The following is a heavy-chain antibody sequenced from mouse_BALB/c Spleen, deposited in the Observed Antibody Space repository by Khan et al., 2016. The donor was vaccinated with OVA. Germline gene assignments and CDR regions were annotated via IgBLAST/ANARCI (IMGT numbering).Heavy chain of an antibody. CDR2: IYPNDGRS. D-gene: IGHD2-10*01. Sequence: QVQLQQPGAELVKPGASVKLSCKASGYTFTNYWVHWVKQRPGQGLEGIGEIYPNDGRSNNNAKFKSKATLTVDKSSSTAYMQLSSLTSEDSAVYYCARNAYFGNYFDYWGQGTTLTVSS. V-gene: IGHV1S81*02. CDR3: ARNAYFGNYFDY. CDR1: GYTFTNYW. J-gene: IGHJ2*01.